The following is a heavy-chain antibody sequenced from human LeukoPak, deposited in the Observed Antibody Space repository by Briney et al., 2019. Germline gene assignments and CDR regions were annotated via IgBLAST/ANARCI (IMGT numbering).Heavy chain of an antibody. V-gene: IGHV3-23*01. Sequence: GGSLRLSCAASGFTFSDYYMSWVRQAPGKGLEWVSAISGSGGTTYYTDSVKGRFTISRDNSKNTLYLQIDSLSAEDTALYYCAKTTSQYFYGSGSSGNWGQGTLVTVSS. CDR2: ISGSGGTT. CDR3: AKTTSQYFYGSGSSGN. CDR1: GFTFSDYY. D-gene: IGHD3-10*01. J-gene: IGHJ4*02.